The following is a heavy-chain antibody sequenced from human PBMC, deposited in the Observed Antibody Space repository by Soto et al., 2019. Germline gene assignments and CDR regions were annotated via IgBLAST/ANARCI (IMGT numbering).Heavy chain of an antibody. CDR3: GRDPRARYGASRGFDY. CDR1: GGTFSSYA. J-gene: IGHJ4*02. Sequence: QVQLVQSGAEVKKPGSSVKVSCKASGGTFSSYAISWVRQAPGQGLEWMGGIIPIFGTANYAQKFQGRVTIPGEESTSTAYRELRSRRSEATAVYYWGRDPRARYGASRGFDYWGQGTLVPVSS. CDR2: IIPIFGTA. D-gene: IGHD4-17*01. V-gene: IGHV1-69*01.